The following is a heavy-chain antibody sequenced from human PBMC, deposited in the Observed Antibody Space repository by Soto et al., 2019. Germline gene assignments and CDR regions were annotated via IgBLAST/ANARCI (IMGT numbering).Heavy chain of an antibody. J-gene: IGHJ6*02. CDR3: ARAVEELLVSYYYYYYGMDV. CDR2: IIPIFGTA. Sequence: QVQLVQSGAEVKKPGSSVKVSCKASGGTFSSYAISWVRQAPGQGLEWMGGIIPIFGTANYAQKFQGRVTITADESTSTTYMELSSLRSEDTAVYYCARAVEELLVSYYYYYYGMDVWGQGTTVTVSS. CDR1: GGTFSSYA. D-gene: IGHD3-3*01. V-gene: IGHV1-69*01.